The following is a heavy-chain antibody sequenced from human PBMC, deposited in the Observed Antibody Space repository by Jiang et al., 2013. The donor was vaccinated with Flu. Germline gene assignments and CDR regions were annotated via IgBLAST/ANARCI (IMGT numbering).Heavy chain of an antibody. CDR1: GYTFTNYY. CDR3: ARGRDGYNYYFDY. D-gene: IGHD5-24*01. J-gene: IGHJ4*02. Sequence: GAEVKKPGASVKVSCKASGYTFTNYYIHWVRQAPGQGLEWMGIITPSGGSTSYAQRFRGRVTMTRDTSTSIVYMELSSLRSEDTAVYYCARGRDGYNYYFDYWGQGTLVTVSS. V-gene: IGHV1-46*01. CDR2: ITPSGGST.